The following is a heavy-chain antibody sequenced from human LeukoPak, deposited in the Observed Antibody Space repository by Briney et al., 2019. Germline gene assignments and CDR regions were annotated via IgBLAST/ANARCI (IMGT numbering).Heavy chain of an antibody. CDR1: GGTFSSYA. Sequence: AASVKVSCKASGGTFSSYAISWVRQAPGQGLEWMGGIIPIFGTANYAQKFQGRVTITTDESTSTAYMELSSLRSEDTAVYYCARGGRQWPPNNYYYYMDVWGKGTTVTVSS. V-gene: IGHV1-69*05. J-gene: IGHJ6*03. CDR2: IIPIFGTA. D-gene: IGHD6-19*01. CDR3: ARGGRQWPPNNYYYYMDV.